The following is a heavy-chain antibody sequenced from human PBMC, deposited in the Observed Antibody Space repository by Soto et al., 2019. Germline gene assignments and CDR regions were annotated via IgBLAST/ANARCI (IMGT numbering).Heavy chain of an antibody. CDR1: GFTFSSYA. V-gene: IGHV3-23*01. J-gene: IGHJ6*03. CDR2: ISGSGGST. Sequence: GGSLRLSCAASGFTFSSYAMSGVRQAPGKGLEWASAISGSGGSTYYADSVKGRFTISRDNSKNTLYLQMNSLRAEDTAVYYCARNKAYSNYYYYYMDVWGKGTTVTVYS. D-gene: IGHD4-4*01. CDR3: ARNKAYSNYYYYYMDV.